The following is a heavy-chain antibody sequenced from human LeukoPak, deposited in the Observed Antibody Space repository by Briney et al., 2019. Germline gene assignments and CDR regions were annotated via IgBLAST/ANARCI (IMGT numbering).Heavy chain of an antibody. CDR3: ARGASGIQLWFFDP. CDR2: IKQDGSEK. D-gene: IGHD5-18*01. V-gene: IGHV3-7*01. Sequence: PGGSLRLSCAASGFTFGSYWMNWVRRAPGKGLEWVANIKQDGSEKYYVDSVKGRFTISRDNAKNSLYLQMNSLRDEDTAVYYCARGASGIQLWFFDPWGQGTLVTVSS. CDR1: GFTFGSYW. J-gene: IGHJ5*02.